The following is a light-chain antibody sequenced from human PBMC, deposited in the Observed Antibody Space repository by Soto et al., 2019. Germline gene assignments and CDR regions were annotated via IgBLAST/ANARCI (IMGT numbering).Light chain of an antibody. J-gene: IGKJ4*01. CDR1: QSVGRNC. CDR2: GAS. CDR3: HQYAASPLT. V-gene: IGKV3-20*01. Sequence: ENVLTQSPGTLSLSPGESTTLSCRASQSVGRNCLAWYQQKPGRAPRLLIHGASYRATGIPDRFSGSGSETDFTLTISRLEPEDSAVYYCHQYAASPLTCGGGTKVEIK.